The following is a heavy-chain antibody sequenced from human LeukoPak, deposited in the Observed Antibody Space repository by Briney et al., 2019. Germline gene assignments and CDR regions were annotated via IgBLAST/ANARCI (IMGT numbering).Heavy chain of an antibody. CDR3: ARVSITMVRGVIIVPFDY. CDR1: GGSISSYY. V-gene: IGHV4-59*01. CDR2: IYYSGST. Sequence: SSETLSFTCTVSGGSISSYYWSWIRQPPGKGLEWIGYIYYSGSTNYNPSLKSRVTISVDTSKNQFSLKLSSVTAADTAVYYCARVSITMVRGVIIVPFDYWGQGTLVTVSS. J-gene: IGHJ4*02. D-gene: IGHD3-10*01.